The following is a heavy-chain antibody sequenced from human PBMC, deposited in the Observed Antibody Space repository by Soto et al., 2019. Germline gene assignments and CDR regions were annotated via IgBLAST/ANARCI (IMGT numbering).Heavy chain of an antibody. CDR2: IYYSGST. J-gene: IGHJ4*02. CDR3: ARMLGATIFDY. Sequence: QVQLQESGPGLVKPSQTLSLTCTVSGGSISSGGYYWSWIRQHPGKGLEWIGYIYYSGSTYYNPSPKGRVTITVDTSKNHFPLKLSSVAGADTAVYYCARMLGATIFDYWGQGTLVTVSS. V-gene: IGHV4-31*03. D-gene: IGHD3-10*02. CDR1: GGSISSGGYY.